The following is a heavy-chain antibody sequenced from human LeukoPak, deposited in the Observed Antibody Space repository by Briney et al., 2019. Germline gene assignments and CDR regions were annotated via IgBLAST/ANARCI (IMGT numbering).Heavy chain of an antibody. Sequence: GGSLRLSCAASGFTFSSYSMNWVRQAPGKGLEWVSYISSSSSTIYYADSVKGRFTISRDNAKNSLYLQMNSLRAEDTAVYYCARDHSSSWYRFWDYWGQGTLVTVSS. V-gene: IGHV3-48*01. J-gene: IGHJ4*02. CDR2: ISSSSSTI. CDR3: ARDHSSSWYRFWDY. CDR1: GFTFSSYS. D-gene: IGHD6-13*01.